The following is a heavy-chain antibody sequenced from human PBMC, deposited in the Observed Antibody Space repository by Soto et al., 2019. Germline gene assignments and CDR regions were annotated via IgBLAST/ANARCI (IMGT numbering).Heavy chain of an antibody. CDR2: IYYSGST. J-gene: IGHJ6*03. CDR3: ARTGGGHYDFWSGYYPDYYYYYMDV. CDR1: GGSISSGGYY. V-gene: IGHV4-31*03. D-gene: IGHD3-3*01. Sequence: SETLSLTCTVSGGSISSGGYYWSWIRQHPGKGLEWIGYIYYSGSTYYNPSLKSRVTISVDTSKNQFSLKLSSVTAADTAVYYCARTGGGHYDFWSGYYPDYYYYYMDVWGKGTTVTVSS.